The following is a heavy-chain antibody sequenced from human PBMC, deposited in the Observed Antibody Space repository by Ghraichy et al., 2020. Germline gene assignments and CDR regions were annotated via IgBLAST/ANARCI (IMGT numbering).Heavy chain of an antibody. V-gene: IGHV4-59*01. J-gene: IGHJ3*02. CDR2: IYYSGST. D-gene: IGHD2-2*01. CDR1: GGSISSYY. CDR3: ARERGYCSSTSCSTRPGAFDI. Sequence: SETLSLTCTVSGGSISSYYWSWIRQPPGKGLEWIGYIYYSGSTNYNPSLKSRVTISVDTSKNQFSLKLSSVTAADTAVYYCARERGYCSSTSCSTRPGAFDIWGQGTMVTVSS.